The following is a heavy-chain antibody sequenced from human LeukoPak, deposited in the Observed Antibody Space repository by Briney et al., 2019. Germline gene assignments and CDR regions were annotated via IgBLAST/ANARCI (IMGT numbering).Heavy chain of an antibody. V-gene: IGHV3-23*01. CDR1: GFTFSSYA. D-gene: IGHD6-19*01. J-gene: IGHJ4*02. CDR3: AKRGRIAVAGPLDY. CDR2: ISGSGGST. Sequence: GGSLRLSCAASGFTFSSYAMSWVRQAPGKGLEWVSAISGSGGSTYYADSVKGRFTISRDNSKNTLYLQMNSLRAEDTAVYYCAKRGRIAVAGPLDYWGQGTLVTVSS.